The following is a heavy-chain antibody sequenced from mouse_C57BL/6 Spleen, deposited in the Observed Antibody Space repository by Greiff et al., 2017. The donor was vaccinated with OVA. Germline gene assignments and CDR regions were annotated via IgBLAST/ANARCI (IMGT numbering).Heavy chain of an antibody. CDR1: GYTFTDYE. V-gene: IGHV1-15*01. Sequence: QVQLQQSGAELVRPGASVTLSCKASGYTFTDYEMHWVKQTPVHGLEWIGAIDPETGGTAYNQKFKGKAILTADKSSSTAYMELRSLTSEDSAVYYYTTDSSGHLYYFDYWGQGTTLTVSS. J-gene: IGHJ2*01. D-gene: IGHD3-2*02. CDR3: TTDSSGHLYYFDY. CDR2: IDPETGGT.